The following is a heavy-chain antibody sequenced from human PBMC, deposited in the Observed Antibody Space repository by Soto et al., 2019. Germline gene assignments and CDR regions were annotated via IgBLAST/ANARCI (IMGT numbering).Heavy chain of an antibody. V-gene: IGHV3-7*01. J-gene: IGHJ4*02. Sequence: GGSLRLSCAASGFTFMDYWMSWVLQAPGRGLEWVANIKQDGSEKHYVDSVKGRFTISRDNAKNSLYLQVNSLRAEDTAVYYCTADRADITTIPIAYRGQRSLVTVDS. CDR3: TADRADITTIPIAY. CDR1: GFTFMDYW. CDR2: IKQDGSEK. D-gene: IGHD1-1*01.